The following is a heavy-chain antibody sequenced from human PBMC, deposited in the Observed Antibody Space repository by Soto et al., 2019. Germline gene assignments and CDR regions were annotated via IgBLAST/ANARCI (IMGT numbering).Heavy chain of an antibody. CDR1: GGSISSYY. V-gene: IGHV4-59*01. CDR2: IYYSGST. CDR3: ARERGFLECPSRGCNWFDP. J-gene: IGHJ5*02. Sequence: SETLSLTCTVSGGSISSYYWSWIRQPPGKGLEWIGYIYYSGSTNYNPSLKSRVTISLDTSKNQFSLKLSSVTAADTAVYYCARERGFLECPSRGCNWFDPWGQGTLVTVSS. D-gene: IGHD3-3*01.